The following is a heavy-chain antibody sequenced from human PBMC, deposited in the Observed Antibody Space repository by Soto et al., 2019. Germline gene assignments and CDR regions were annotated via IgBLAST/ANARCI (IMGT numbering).Heavy chain of an antibody. CDR3: ARSPYCSSWHCDY. J-gene: IGHJ4*01. V-gene: IGHV3-21*01. Sequence: EVQLVESGGGLVKPGGSLRLSCAASGFTFSSYSINWVRQAPGQGLEWVSSISSSSSYIYYAILVKGRFAISRDNAKNSLYMQMNSLRAEDTAVDYFARSPYCSSWHCDYLGPGNLVHLSS. CDR1: GFTFSSYS. D-gene: IGHD6-13*01. CDR2: ISSSSSYI.